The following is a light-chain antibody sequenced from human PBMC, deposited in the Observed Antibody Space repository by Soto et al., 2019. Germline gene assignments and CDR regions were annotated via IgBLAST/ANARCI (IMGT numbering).Light chain of an antibody. CDR2: DVT. Sequence: QSALTQPASVSGSPGQSITISCTGSSSDIGGYNYVSWYQQHPGKAPQLMIFDVTNRPSGVSSRFSASKSGNTASLTISGLQPEDEAHYYCSSFTTTTARVVFGGGTKLTVL. J-gene: IGLJ2*01. CDR1: SSDIGGYNY. V-gene: IGLV2-14*03. CDR3: SSFTTTTARVV.